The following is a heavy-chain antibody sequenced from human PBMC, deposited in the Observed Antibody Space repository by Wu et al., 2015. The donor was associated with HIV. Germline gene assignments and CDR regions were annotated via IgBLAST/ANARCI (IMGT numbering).Heavy chain of an antibody. CDR2: MNPNSGNT. CDR3: ARAASFFYDKHGYYRNWYFDV. CDR1: GYTFSAYD. J-gene: IGHJ2*01. V-gene: IGHV1-8*01. D-gene: IGHD3-22*01. Sequence: QVQLVQSETEMKKPGASLKVSCKASGYTFSAYDINWVRQALGQGLEWVGWMNPNSGNTGYPQKFQGRVTMTRDTSISTAYMELSSLKSEDTAVYYCARAASFFYDKHGYYRNWYFDVWGLAPWSLSP.